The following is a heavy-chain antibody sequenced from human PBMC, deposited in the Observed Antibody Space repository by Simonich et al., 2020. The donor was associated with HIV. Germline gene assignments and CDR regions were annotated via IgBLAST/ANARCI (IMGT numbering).Heavy chain of an antibody. CDR1: GCTFSSYA. CDR3: AREDFGDYGGKHFDY. J-gene: IGHJ4*02. D-gene: IGHD4-17*01. CDR2: FIPIFGTS. Sequence: QVQLVQSWAAVKKPGSSVKVSCKASGCTFSSYAISWVQQAPGQGLEWMRWFIPIFGTSNYAQKFQGGVTITVDESPSTAYMELNSLTSEDTAIYYCAREDFGDYGGKHFDYWGQGTLVTVSS. V-gene: IGHV1-69*13.